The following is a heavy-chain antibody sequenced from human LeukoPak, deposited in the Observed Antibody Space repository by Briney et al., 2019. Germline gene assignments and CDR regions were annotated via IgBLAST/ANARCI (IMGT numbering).Heavy chain of an antibody. CDR1: GINFDDYG. D-gene: IGHD3-3*01. CDR3: ASSITIFGVPRFFNY. V-gene: IGHV3-48*01. CDR2: INSGSNTI. J-gene: IGHJ4*02. Sequence: GGSLRLSCVVSGINFDDYGMSWVRQAPGKGLEWVSYINSGSNTIYYADSVKGRFTISRDNSKNTLYLQMNSLRAEDTAVYYCASSITIFGVPRFFNYWGQGTLVTVSS.